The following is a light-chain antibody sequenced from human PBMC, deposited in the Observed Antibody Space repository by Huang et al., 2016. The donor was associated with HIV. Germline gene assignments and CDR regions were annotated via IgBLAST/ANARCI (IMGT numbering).Light chain of an antibody. CDR3: QQCYASSYT. Sequence: DLQMTQSPSTLSASIGDRGTITCRASQSSSTWLAWYRQKAGKAPELLISQASSLQNGVPSRFSGSGSGTQFTLTIRSLQPDDFATYYCQQCYASSYTFGQGTKLAIK. CDR1: QSSSTW. V-gene: IGKV1-5*03. CDR2: QAS. J-gene: IGKJ2*01.